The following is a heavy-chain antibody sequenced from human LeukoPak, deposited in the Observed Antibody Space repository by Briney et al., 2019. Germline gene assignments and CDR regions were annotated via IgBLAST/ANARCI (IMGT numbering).Heavy chain of an antibody. CDR2: IRSKADSHAT. J-gene: IGHJ4*02. CDR1: GFTLSGSA. D-gene: IGHD6-19*01. V-gene: IGHV3-73*01. Sequence: GGSLRLSCAASGFTLSGSAVHWVRQASGKGLEWVGHIRSKADSHATAYAASVQGRFTISRDDSNNTAYLHMNSLKIQDAAMYFCSRHLYSSAWYEENWGQGTLVTVSS. CDR3: SRHLYSSAWYEEN.